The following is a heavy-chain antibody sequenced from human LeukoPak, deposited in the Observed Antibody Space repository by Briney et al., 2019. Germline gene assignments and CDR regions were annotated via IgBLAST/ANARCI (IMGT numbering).Heavy chain of an antibody. CDR3: ARDFKFGATWTYVLGNFDY. D-gene: IGHD3-16*01. CDR2: VDHNGDT. V-gene: IGHV4-39*07. J-gene: IGHJ4*02. CDR1: GDSISDSSYY. Sequence: KPSETLSHTCIVSGDSISDSSYYWGWIRQPPGKGLQWIGSVDHNGDTYYNPSLESRLTVSVDTSKNHFSLKLSSVTAADTAVYYCARDFKFGATWTYVLGNFDYWGQGLLVTVSS.